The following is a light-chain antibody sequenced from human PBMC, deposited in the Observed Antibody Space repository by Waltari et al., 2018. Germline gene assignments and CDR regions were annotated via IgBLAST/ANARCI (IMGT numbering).Light chain of an antibody. CDR3: CSYAPSGTVV. CDR2: EVS. V-gene: IGLV2-23*02. J-gene: IGLJ2*01. CDR1: TSDVGSYNL. Sequence: QSALTQPASVSGSPGQSITISCTGTTSDVGSYNLVSWYQQHPGEAPKLRIYEVSKRPSGISNHFSGSKAGNTASLTISGLQAEDEADYYCCSYAPSGTVVFGGGTKVTVL.